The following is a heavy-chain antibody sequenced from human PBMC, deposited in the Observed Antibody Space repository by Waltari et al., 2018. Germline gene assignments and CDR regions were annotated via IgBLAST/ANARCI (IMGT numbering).Heavy chain of an antibody. CDR1: GFAFSNFA. D-gene: IGHD6-13*01. V-gene: IGHV3-23*01. CDR2: RGGTGAFT. Sequence: EVQLLESGGGSVQPGGSLRLSCAASGFAFSNFAMAWVRQAPGKGLGGVSARGGTGAFTYYADSVKGRFTITRDKSKNTVYLQMNSLRAEDTAVYYCAKDMGSSWYQIDYWGQGNLVTVSS. CDR3: AKDMGSSWYQIDY. J-gene: IGHJ4*02.